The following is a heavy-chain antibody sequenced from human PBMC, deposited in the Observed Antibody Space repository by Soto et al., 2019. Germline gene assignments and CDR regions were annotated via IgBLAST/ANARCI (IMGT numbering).Heavy chain of an antibody. Sequence: GGALRLSCAASAFTLSSKYMNWVRQAPGKGLEWVSRIYSGGSTYYADSVKGRFTISRDNSKNTLYLQMNSLSAEDTDVYYCARDVVFCSYCYGDHRDVIDFRAQGTTVTGS. J-gene: IGHJ6*02. CDR2: IYSGGST. D-gene: IGHD3-16*02. CDR3: ARDVVFCSYCYGDHRDVIDF. V-gene: IGHV3-66*01. CDR1: AFTLSSKY.